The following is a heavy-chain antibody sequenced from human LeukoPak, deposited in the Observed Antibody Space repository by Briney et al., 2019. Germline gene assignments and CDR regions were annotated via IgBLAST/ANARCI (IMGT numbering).Heavy chain of an antibody. Sequence: GGSLRLSCAASGFTFSSYGMHWVRQAPGKGLEWVAVIWYDGSNKYYADSVKGRFTISRDNSKNTLYLQMNSLRAEDTAVYYCARASSSIAARPDYWGQGTLVTVSS. CDR3: ARASSSIAARPDY. D-gene: IGHD6-6*01. V-gene: IGHV3-33*01. J-gene: IGHJ4*02. CDR1: GFTFSSYG. CDR2: IWYDGSNK.